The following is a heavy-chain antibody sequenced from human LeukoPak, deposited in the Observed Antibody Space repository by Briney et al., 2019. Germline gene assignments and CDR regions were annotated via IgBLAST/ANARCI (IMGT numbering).Heavy chain of an antibody. D-gene: IGHD6-13*01. J-gene: IGHJ6*02. CDR1: GGPISRHY. CDR2: IYHSGST. Sequence: SETLSLTCTVSGGPISRHYWSWIRQPPGKGLEWIGYIYHSGSTNYNPSLKSRVTISVDTSKNQFSLKVSSVTAADTAVYYCARDPSYSSSSYYYYYGMDVWGQGTTVTVSS. V-gene: IGHV4-59*11. CDR3: ARDPSYSSSSYYYYYGMDV.